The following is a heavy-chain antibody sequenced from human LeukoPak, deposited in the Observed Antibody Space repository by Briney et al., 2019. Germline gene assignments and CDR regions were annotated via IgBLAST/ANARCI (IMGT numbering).Heavy chain of an antibody. CDR2: ISYDGTNK. V-gene: IGHV3-30-3*01. Sequence: PGGSLRLSCAASGFTFSNYSIHWVRQAPGKGLEWVTVISYDGTNKYYADSVKGRFTISRDNAKNSLYLQMNSLRAEDTAVYYCARGSEGGSSWLFDYWGQGTLVTVSS. J-gene: IGHJ4*02. CDR1: GFTFSNYS. D-gene: IGHD6-13*01. CDR3: ARGSEGGSSWLFDY.